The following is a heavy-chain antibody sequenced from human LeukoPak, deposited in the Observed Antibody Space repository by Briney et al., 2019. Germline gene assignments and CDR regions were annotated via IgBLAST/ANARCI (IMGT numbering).Heavy chain of an antibody. D-gene: IGHD3-22*01. V-gene: IGHV4-31*03. J-gene: IGHJ5*02. CDR3: ARDDDYYDSSGFDP. CDR1: GVSISSGGYY. CDR2: IYYSGST. Sequence: SQTLSLTCTVSGVSISSGGYYWRWLRQHPGKGLEWIGYIYYSGSTYYNPSLKSRFTISVDTSKNQFSLKLSSVTAADTAVYYCARDDDYYDSSGFDPWGQGTLVTVSS.